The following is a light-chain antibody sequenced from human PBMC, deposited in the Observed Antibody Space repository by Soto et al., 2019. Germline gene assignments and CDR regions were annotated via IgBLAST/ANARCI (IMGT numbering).Light chain of an antibody. J-gene: IGLJ2*01. CDR1: SSDIGAYKF. V-gene: IGLV2-8*01. CDR3: RLYAGTNSVV. CDR2: EVS. Sequence: QSALTQPPSASGSPGQSVAISCTGTSSDIGAYKFVSWYQQHPGKAPKLIIYEVSIRPSGVTDRFSGSKSGKTASLTVSGLPAKDEDDYYSRLYAGTNSVVFGGGTKLTVL.